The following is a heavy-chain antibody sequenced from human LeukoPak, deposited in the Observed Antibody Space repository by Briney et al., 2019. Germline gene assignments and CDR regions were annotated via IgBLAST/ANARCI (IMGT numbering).Heavy chain of an antibody. J-gene: IGHJ4*02. Sequence: AGGSLRLSCAASGFTFSSYAMSGVRQAPGKGLEWVSAISGSGGSTYYADSVKGRFTISRDNAKNSLYLQMNSLRAEDTAVYYCARRAGGYSHPYDYWGQGILVTVSS. CDR2: ISGSGGST. CDR1: GFTFSSYA. D-gene: IGHD4-23*01. V-gene: IGHV3-23*01. CDR3: ARRAGGYSHPYDY.